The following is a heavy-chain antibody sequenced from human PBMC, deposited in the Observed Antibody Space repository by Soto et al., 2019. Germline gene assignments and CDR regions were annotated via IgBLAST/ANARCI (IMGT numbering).Heavy chain of an antibody. V-gene: IGHV3-15*07. Sequence: GGSLRLSCAASGFTFSNAWMNWVRQAPGKGLEWVGRIKSKTDGGTTDYAAPVKGRFTISRDDSKNTLYLQMNSLKTEDTAVYYCHYDILTGYYYDMDVWGQGTTVTVSS. J-gene: IGHJ6*02. CDR2: IKSKTDGGTT. D-gene: IGHD3-9*01. CDR3: HYDILTGYYYDMDV. CDR1: GFTFSNAW.